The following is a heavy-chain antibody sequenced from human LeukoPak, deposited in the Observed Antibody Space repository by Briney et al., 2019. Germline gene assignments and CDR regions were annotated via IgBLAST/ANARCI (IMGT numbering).Heavy chain of an antibody. V-gene: IGHV4-34*01. Sequence: SETLSLTCAVYGGSFSGYYWSWIRQPPGKGLEWIGEINHSGSTNYNPSLKSRVTISVDTSKNQFSLKLSSVTAADTAVYYCARDPGSSGWYFDYWGQGTLVTVSS. CDR3: ARDPGSSGWYFDY. D-gene: IGHD6-19*01. J-gene: IGHJ4*02. CDR1: GGSFSGYY. CDR2: INHSGST.